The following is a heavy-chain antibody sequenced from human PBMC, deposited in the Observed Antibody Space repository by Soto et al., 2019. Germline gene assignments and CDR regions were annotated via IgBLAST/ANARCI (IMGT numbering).Heavy chain of an antibody. D-gene: IGHD3-10*01. CDR3: ARAPQLLWFGELPYYFDY. J-gene: IGHJ4*02. CDR1: GGSISSGGYY. CDR2: IYYSGST. Sequence: SETLSLTCTVSGGSISSGGYYWSWIRQHPGKGLEWIGYIYYSGSTYYNPSLKSRVTISVDTSKNQFSLKLSSVTAADTAVYYCARAPQLLWFGELPYYFDYWGQGTLVTVSS. V-gene: IGHV4-31*03.